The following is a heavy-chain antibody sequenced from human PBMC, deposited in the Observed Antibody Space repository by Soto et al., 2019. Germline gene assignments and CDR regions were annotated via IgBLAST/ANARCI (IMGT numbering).Heavy chain of an antibody. D-gene: IGHD2-2*01. CDR1: GYTFISYD. CDR2: MNPNSGNT. V-gene: IGHV1-8*01. J-gene: IGHJ6*03. Sequence: QVQLVQSGAEVKKPGASVKVSCRASGYTFISYDINWVRQATGQGPEWMGWMNPNSGNTGYAQKFQGRVSMSRNTSIRTVYMELSSLTSDDTAVYYCARAMPAAKRNMDVWGKGTTVTVSS. CDR3: ARAMPAAKRNMDV.